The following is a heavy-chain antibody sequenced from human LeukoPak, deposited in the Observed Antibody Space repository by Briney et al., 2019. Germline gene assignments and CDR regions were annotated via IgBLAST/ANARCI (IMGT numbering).Heavy chain of an antibody. CDR2: IYPGDSLGDSNP. CDR1: GYIFSNYW. CDR3: VRDRITFGGVLAPQAFDI. J-gene: IGHJ3*02. Sequence: GESLKISCKDSGYIFSNYWIGWVRQLPGKGLEWMGIIYPGDSLGDSNPRYSPSLQGQVTISADKSISTAYLQWSSLKASDTAMYFCVRDRITFGGVLAPQAFDIWGQGTMVTVSS. D-gene: IGHD3-16*02. V-gene: IGHV5-51*01.